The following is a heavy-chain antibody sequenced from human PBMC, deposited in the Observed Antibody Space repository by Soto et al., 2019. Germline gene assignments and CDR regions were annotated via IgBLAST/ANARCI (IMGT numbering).Heavy chain of an antibody. CDR3: ARKGPRPEEAQLMDV. D-gene: IGHD1-1*01. Sequence: QLQLQESGPGLVKPSETLSLTCTVSGGSISSSSYYWGWIRQPPGKGLEWIGSIYPGDSDTRYSPSFQGQVTISADKSISTAYLQWSSLKASDTAMYYCARKGPRPEEAQLMDVWGQGTTVTVSS. CDR1: GGSISSSSYY. CDR2: IYPGDSDT. J-gene: IGHJ6*02. V-gene: IGHV4-39*07.